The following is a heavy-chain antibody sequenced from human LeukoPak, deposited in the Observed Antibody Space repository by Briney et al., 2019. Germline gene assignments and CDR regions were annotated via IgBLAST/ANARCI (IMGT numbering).Heavy chain of an antibody. CDR3: YSGHDSIDFDY. V-gene: IGHV3-49*04. CDR1: GFNFGDYT. D-gene: IGHD5-12*01. Sequence: SLRLFCTVSGFNFGDYTMTWVRQAPGKGLEWVSFIRSKNFGETQEYAAAVKGRFTISRDDSKNITYLEMNSLKTEDTAGYYCYSGHDSIDFDYWGQGTLVTVSS. CDR2: IRSKNFGETQ. J-gene: IGHJ4*02.